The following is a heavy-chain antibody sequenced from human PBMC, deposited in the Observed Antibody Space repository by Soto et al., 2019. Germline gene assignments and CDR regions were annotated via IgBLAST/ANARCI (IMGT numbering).Heavy chain of an antibody. CDR3: ARRRLSYFNYDRPAPHGTHV. D-gene: IGHD3-9*01. Sequence: GESLKISCKGSGYSFTSYWIGWVRQMPGKGLEWMGIIYPGDSDTRYSPSFQGQVTTSADKSISTAYLQWSSLKASDTAMYYCARRRLSYFNYDRPAPHGTHVWCPGTMVTVFS. V-gene: IGHV5-51*01. CDR2: IYPGDSDT. J-gene: IGHJ6*02. CDR1: GYSFTSYW.